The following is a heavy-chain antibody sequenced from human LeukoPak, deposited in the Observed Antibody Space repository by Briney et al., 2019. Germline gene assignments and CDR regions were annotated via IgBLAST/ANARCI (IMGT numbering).Heavy chain of an antibody. D-gene: IGHD3-3*01. CDR3: ARGYYTFDY. V-gene: IGHV3-20*04. Sequence: PGGSLRLSCAASGFTFEGYGMSWVRQAPGKELEWFSGINWDGGSIGYADSVKGRFTISRDNAKKSVYLQMNSLRADDTALYYCARGYYTFDYWGHGTLVTVSS. J-gene: IGHJ4*01. CDR1: GFTFEGYG. CDR2: INWDGGSI.